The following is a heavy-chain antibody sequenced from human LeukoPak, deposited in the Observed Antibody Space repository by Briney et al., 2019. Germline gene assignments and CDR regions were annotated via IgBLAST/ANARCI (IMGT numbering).Heavy chain of an antibody. CDR3: ARETVRSYLPLYYYYYGMDV. V-gene: IGHV3-33*01. CDR1: GFTFSSYG. CDR2: IWYDGSNK. Sequence: GRSLRLSCAASGFTFSSYGMHWVRQAPGKGLKWVAVIWYDGSNKYYADSVKGRFTISRDNSKNTLYLQMNSLRAEDTAVYYCARETVRSYLPLYYYYYGMDVWGQGTTVTVSS. D-gene: IGHD1-26*01. J-gene: IGHJ6*02.